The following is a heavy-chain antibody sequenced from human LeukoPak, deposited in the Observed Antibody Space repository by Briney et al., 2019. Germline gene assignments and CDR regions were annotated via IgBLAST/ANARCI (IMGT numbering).Heavy chain of an antibody. Sequence: GGSLRLSCAASGFSFNSYAMSWVRQAPGKGLEWVATISASGGSTYYADSAKGRFTISRDNSKNTLYLQMNSLRAEDTAIYYCAKDKYYYDSSGLADYWGQGTLVTVSS. CDR3: AKDKYYYDSSGLADY. CDR1: GFSFNSYA. V-gene: IGHV3-23*01. D-gene: IGHD3-22*01. J-gene: IGHJ4*02. CDR2: ISASGGST.